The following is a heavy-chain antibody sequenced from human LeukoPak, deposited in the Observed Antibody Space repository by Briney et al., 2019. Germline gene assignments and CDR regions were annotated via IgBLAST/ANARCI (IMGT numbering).Heavy chain of an antibody. Sequence: ASVKVSCKASGYTFTSYGISWVRQAPGQGLEWMGWISAYNGNTNYAQKLQSRVTMTTDTSTSTAYMELRSLRSDDAAVYYCASELAVAGTWTDYWGQGTLVTVSS. CDR3: ASELAVAGTWTDY. V-gene: IGHV1-18*01. CDR2: ISAYNGNT. J-gene: IGHJ4*02. D-gene: IGHD6-19*01. CDR1: GYTFTSYG.